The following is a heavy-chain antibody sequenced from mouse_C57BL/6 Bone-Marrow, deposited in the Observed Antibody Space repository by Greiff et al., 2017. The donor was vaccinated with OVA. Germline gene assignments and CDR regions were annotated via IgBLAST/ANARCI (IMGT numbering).Heavy chain of an antibody. Sequence: QVQLQQSGPELVKPGASVKISCKASGYSFTSYYIHWVKQRPGQGLEWIGWIYPGSGNTKYNEKFKGKATLTADTSSSTAYMQLSSLTSADSAVYYCARWVLYHLYAMDYWGQGTSVTVSS. V-gene: IGHV1-66*01. CDR2: IYPGSGNT. CDR1: GYSFTSYY. CDR3: ARWVLYHLYAMDY. J-gene: IGHJ4*01. D-gene: IGHD2-12*01.